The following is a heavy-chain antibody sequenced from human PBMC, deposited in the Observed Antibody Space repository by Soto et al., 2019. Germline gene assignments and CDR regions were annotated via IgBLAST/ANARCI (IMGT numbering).Heavy chain of an antibody. CDR2: INMDGSSN. CDR1: GFTFSNDW. CDR3: ARGPRGVYGNDY. V-gene: IGHV3-74*01. D-gene: IGHD2-8*02. J-gene: IGHJ4*02. Sequence: EVQLVESGGGLVQPGGSLRLSCAASGFTFSNDWMHWVRQAAGKGLVWVSRINMDGSSNNYSDSVKGRFTTCRDNAKNTLYLQMNSLRVDDTAIYFCARGPRGVYGNDYWGQGALVTVSS.